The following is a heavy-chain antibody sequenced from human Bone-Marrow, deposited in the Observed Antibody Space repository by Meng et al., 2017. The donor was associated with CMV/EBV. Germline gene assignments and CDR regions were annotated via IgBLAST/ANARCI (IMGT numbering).Heavy chain of an antibody. D-gene: IGHD3-10*01. Sequence: ASVKVSCKTSGYTFTTFDINWVRQAPGQGLEWMALISAYSGDTKYAQKFQGRVTLTPDTSTRTAYMEIRSLRSDDTAVYFCARGGGDDGLDFWGQGTLVTFYS. CDR1: GYTFTTFD. V-gene: IGHV1-18*01. CDR2: ISAYSGDT. CDR3: ARGGGDDGLDF. J-gene: IGHJ4*02.